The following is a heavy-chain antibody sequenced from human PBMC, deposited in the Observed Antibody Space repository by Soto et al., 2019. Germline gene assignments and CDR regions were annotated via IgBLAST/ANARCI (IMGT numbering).Heavy chain of an antibody. CDR3: ARDGLWAPDY. CDR1: GYTLTSYG. D-gene: IGHD3-10*01. CDR2: ISAHNGNT. V-gene: IGHV1-18*01. Sequence: QVQLVQSGAEVKKPGASVKVSCTASGYTLTSYGISWVRQAPGQGLEWMGWISAHNGNTNYAQKLQXIVXMXKDTSTSTVYMELTSLRSDDTAVYYCARDGLWAPDYWGQGTLVTVSS. J-gene: IGHJ4*02.